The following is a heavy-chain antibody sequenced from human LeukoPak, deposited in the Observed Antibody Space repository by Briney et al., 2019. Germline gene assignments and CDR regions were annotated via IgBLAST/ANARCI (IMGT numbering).Heavy chain of an antibody. V-gene: IGHV1-2*02. D-gene: IGHD3-10*01. CDR1: GYTFTGYY. J-gene: IGHJ4*02. CDR3: TGGGSVGDRPPYYFDY. CDR2: INPNSGGT. Sequence: ASVKVSCKASGYTFTGYYMHWVRQAPGQGLEWMGWINPNSGGTNYAQKFQGRVTMTRDTSISTAYMELSRLRSDDTAVYYCTGGGSVGDRPPYYFDYWGQGTLVTVSS.